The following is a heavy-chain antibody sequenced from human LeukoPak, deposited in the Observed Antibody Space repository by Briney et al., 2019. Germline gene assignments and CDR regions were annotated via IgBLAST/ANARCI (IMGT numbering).Heavy chain of an antibody. CDR3: ARHTVVATSSFDY. CDR2: INYNGHI. V-gene: IGHV4-59*08. Sequence: SETLSLTCSVSGASINGYYWSWIRQPPGKGLEWIAFINYNGHINYNPSLKSRVTISVDTSKTQFSLKLNSVTAADTALYYCARHTVVATSSFDYWGQGTLVTVSS. CDR1: GASINGYY. D-gene: IGHD2-15*01. J-gene: IGHJ4*02.